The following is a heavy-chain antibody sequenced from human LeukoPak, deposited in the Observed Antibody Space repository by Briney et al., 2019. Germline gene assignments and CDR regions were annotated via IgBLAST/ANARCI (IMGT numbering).Heavy chain of an antibody. CDR1: GGSFSGYY. V-gene: IGHV4-34*01. J-gene: IGHJ4*02. CDR2: INHSGST. CDR3: ARKAVFVNYYGSGSYSHYFDY. Sequence: SETLSLTCAVYGGSFSGYYWSWIRQPPGKGLEWIGEINHSGSTNYNPSLKSRITISVDTSKNQFSLKLSSVTAADTAVYYCARKAVFVNYYGSGSYSHYFDYWGQGTLVTVSS. D-gene: IGHD3-10*01.